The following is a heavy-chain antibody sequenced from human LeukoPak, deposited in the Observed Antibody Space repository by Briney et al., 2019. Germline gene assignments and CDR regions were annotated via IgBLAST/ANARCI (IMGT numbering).Heavy chain of an antibody. J-gene: IGHJ5*02. CDR2: IYYSGST. CDR1: GGSISSYY. CDR3: ASIYCSSTSCYGDWFDP. D-gene: IGHD2-2*01. V-gene: IGHV4-59*01. Sequence: SETLSLTCTISGGSISSYYWSWIRQPPGKGLEWIRYIYYSGSTNYNPSLKSRVTISVDTSKNQFSLKLSSVTAADTAVYYCASIYCSSTSCYGDWFDPWGQGALVTVSS.